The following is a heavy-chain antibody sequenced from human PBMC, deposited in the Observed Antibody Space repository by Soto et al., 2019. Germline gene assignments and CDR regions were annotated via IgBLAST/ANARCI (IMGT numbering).Heavy chain of an antibody. D-gene: IGHD2-2*01. V-gene: IGHV4-61*03. CDR2: IDYTGGT. J-gene: IGHJ4*02. CDR1: GGSVSSGSYY. Sequence: QVQLQESGPGLVKPSETLSLTCSVSGGSVSSGSYYWSWIRQSPEKGLEWIGYIDYTGGTKYNPALTSRVTIPADTSRNSFSLKLRSVTAADTAVYYCARLEVGLDYWGRGVLVTVSS. CDR3: ARLEVGLDY.